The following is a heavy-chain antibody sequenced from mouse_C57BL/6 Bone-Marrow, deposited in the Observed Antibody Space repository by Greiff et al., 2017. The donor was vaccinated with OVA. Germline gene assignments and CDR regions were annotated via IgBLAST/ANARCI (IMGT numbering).Heavy chain of an antibody. CDR1: GYTFTDYN. Sequence: VQLQQSGPELVKPGASVKIPCKASGYTFTDYNMAWVMQSHGKSLEWIGDINSNNGGTIYNQKFKGKVILTVDNSNSTAYMEHSSLTSEDTAVDYCASPIYDGYSWYFDVWGTGTTGTVSS. D-gene: IGHD2-3*01. V-gene: IGHV1-18*01. J-gene: IGHJ1*03. CDR3: ASPIYDGYSWYFDV. CDR2: INSNNGGT.